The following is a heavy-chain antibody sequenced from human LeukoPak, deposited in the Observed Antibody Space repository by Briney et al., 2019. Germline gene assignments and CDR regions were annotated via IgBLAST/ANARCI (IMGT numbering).Heavy chain of an antibody. CDR1: GFTFSSYG. CDR2: ISYDGGNK. V-gene: IGHV3-30*18. Sequence: GGSLRLSCAASGFTFSSYGMHWVRQAPGKGLEWVAVISYDGGNKSYADSVKGRFTISRDNSKNTLHLQVNSLRAEDTAVYYCAKDPGASYYDSSGYYPSSIDYWGQGTLVTVSS. CDR3: AKDPGASYYDSSGYYPSSIDY. D-gene: IGHD3-22*01. J-gene: IGHJ4*02.